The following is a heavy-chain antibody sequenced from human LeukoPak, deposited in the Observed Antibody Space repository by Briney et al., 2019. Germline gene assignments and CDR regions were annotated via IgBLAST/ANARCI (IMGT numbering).Heavy chain of an antibody. CDR2: IYTSGST. D-gene: IGHD3-16*01. CDR1: GGSISSGSYY. CDR3: TRGAGWLIDY. V-gene: IGHV4-61*02. J-gene: IGHJ4*02. Sequence: SQTLSLTCTVSGGSISSGSYYWSWIRQPAGKGLEWIGRIYTSGSTNYNPSLKSRVTISVDTSKNQFSLKLSSVTAADTAVYYCTRGAGWLIDYWGQGILVTVSS.